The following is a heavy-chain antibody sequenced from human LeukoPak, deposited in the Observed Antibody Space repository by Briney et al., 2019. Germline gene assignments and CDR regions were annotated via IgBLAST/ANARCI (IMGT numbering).Heavy chain of an antibody. CDR3: ARTLYYGDFADDAFDI. Sequence: SETPSLTCTVSGGSISSYYWNWIRQPAGKGLEWIGRIYTTGSTNYNPSLKSRVTMSVDTSKSRFSLKLSSVTAADTAMYYCARTLYYGDFADDAFDIWGQGTMVTVSS. CDR1: GGSISSYY. V-gene: IGHV4-4*07. D-gene: IGHD4-17*01. J-gene: IGHJ3*02. CDR2: IYTTGST.